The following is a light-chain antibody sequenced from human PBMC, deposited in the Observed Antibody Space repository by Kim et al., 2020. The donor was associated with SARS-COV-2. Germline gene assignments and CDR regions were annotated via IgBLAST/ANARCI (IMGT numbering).Light chain of an antibody. CDR2: QDD. Sequence: SVSPGQTARSTCSGDKLGDKYAYWNQQKPGQAPVVVIYQDDKRPSGIPERFSGSNSGNTATLTISGTQSADEADYYCQAWDSAVVFGGGTQLTVL. CDR3: QAWDSAVV. CDR1: KLGDKY. V-gene: IGLV3-1*01. J-gene: IGLJ2*01.